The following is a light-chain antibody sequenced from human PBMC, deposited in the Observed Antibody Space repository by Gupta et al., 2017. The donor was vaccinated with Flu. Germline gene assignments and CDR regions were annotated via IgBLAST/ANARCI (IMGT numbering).Light chain of an antibody. CDR2: EVS. J-gene: IGLJ2*01. CDR3: SSYTSSKTLV. V-gene: IGLV2-14*01. CDR1: SSDVGGHNY. Sequence: QSALTQPASLSGSPGQSITISCTGTSSDVGGHNYVSWYQHHPGKAPKLMIYEVSSQPSGVSDRFSGSKSGNTASLTISGLQAEDEADYYCSSYTSSKTLVFGGGTKLTVL.